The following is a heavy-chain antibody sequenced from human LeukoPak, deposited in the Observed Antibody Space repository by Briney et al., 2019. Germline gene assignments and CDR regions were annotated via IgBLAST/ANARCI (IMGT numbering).Heavy chain of an antibody. V-gene: IGHV3-48*01. D-gene: IGHD3-10*01. J-gene: IGHJ5*02. CDR1: GFTFSSYS. Sequence: GGSLRLSCAASGFTFSSYSMNWVRQAPGKGLEWVSYISSSSSTIYYAASGKGRFTNTRDNAKNSLYLQMNSLRAEDTAVYYCARGGTPYGSGSRNWFDPWGQGTLVTVSS. CDR2: ISSSSSTI. CDR3: ARGGTPYGSGSRNWFDP.